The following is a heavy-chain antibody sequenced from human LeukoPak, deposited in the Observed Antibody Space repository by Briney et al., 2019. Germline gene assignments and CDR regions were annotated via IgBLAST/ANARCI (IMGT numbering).Heavy chain of an antibody. CDR2: IYSSGST. Sequence: SETLSLTCTVSGGSISNYYWTWFRQPAGKGLEWIGRIYSSGSTNYNPSLKSRLTMSVDTSKNQFSLKLNSVTAADTAVYYCARDISGWYGSDVWGQGTTVTVSS. CDR1: GGSISNYY. D-gene: IGHD6-19*01. J-gene: IGHJ6*02. V-gene: IGHV4-4*07. CDR3: ARDISGWYGSDV.